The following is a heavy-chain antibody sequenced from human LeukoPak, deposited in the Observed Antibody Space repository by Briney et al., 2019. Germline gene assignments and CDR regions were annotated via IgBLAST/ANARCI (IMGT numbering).Heavy chain of an antibody. CDR1: GGSISSRPYS. CDR3: ARDPAGITMIVATYDY. Sequence: PSETLSLTCTVSGGSISSRPYSWGWIRQPPGKGLEWLGSFYYSGSTYYKPSLKSRVTISVDTSKNQFSLKLSSVTAADTAVYYCARDPAGITMIVATYDYWGQGTLVTVSS. D-gene: IGHD3-22*01. V-gene: IGHV4-39*02. CDR2: FYYSGST. J-gene: IGHJ4*02.